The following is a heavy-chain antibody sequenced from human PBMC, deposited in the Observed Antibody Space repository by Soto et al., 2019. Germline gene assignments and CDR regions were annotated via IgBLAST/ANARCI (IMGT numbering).Heavy chain of an antibody. CDR3: AISSITIFGVAP. V-gene: IGHV1-69*13. CDR1: GGTFSSYA. J-gene: IGHJ5*02. CDR2: IIPIFGTA. D-gene: IGHD3-3*01. Sequence: AASVKVSCKASGGTFSSYAISWVRQAPGQGLEWMGGIIPIFGTANYAQKFQGRVTITADESTSTAYMELSSLRSEDTAVYYCAISSITIFGVAPWGQGTLVTVSS.